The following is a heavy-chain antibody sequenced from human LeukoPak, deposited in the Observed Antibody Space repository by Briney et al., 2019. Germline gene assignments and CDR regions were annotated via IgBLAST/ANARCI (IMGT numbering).Heavy chain of an antibody. CDR2: ISSSSSTI. Sequence: GGSLRLSCAASGFTFSSYSMNWVRQAPGKGLEWVSYISSSSSTIYYADSVKGRFTISRDNAKNSLYLQMNSLRDEDTAVYYCARDRESYDFWSAHIGGYYYGMDAWGQGTTVTVSS. V-gene: IGHV3-48*02. D-gene: IGHD3-3*01. J-gene: IGHJ6*02. CDR1: GFTFSSYS. CDR3: ARDRESYDFWSAHIGGYYYGMDA.